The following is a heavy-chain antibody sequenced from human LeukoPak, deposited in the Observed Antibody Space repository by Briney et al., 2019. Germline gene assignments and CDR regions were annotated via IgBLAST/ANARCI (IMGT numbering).Heavy chain of an antibody. CDR1: GGSISSYY. Sequence: SETLSLACTVSGGSISSYYWSWIRQPPGKGLEWIGYIYYSGSTNYNPSLKSRVTISVDTSKNQFSLKLSSVTAADTAVYYRARAPYGDSLWGQGTMVTVSS. J-gene: IGHJ3*01. D-gene: IGHD4-17*01. V-gene: IGHV4-59*01. CDR2: IYYSGST. CDR3: ARAPYGDSL.